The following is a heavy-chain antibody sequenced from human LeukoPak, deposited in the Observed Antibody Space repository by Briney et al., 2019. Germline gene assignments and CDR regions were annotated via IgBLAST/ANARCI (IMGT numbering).Heavy chain of an antibody. CDR2: IIPIFGTA. CDR1: GGTFSSYA. J-gene: IGHJ1*01. Sequence: GSSVKVSCKAPGGTFSSYAISWVRQAPGQGLEWMGGIIPIFGTANYAQKFQGRVTITADESTSTAYMELSSLRSEDTAVYYCASGNLTYYDFWSPPDHWGQGTLVTVSS. CDR3: ASGNLTYYDFWSPPDH. D-gene: IGHD3-3*01. V-gene: IGHV1-69*01.